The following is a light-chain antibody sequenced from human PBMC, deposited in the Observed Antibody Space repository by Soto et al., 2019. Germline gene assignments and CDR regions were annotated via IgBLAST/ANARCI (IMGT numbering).Light chain of an antibody. CDR3: QQYNNWPT. Sequence: GEIATLSCRASQSVSSSYLACYQQKPGQAPRLLIYGASSRATGIPDRFSGSGSGTDFTLTISRLEPEDFAVYYCQQYNNWPTFGQGTKV. CDR2: GAS. CDR1: QSVSSSY. J-gene: IGKJ1*01. V-gene: IGKV3-20*01.